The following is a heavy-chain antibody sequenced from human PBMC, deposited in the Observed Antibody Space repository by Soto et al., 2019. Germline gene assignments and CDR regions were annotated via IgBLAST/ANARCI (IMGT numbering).Heavy chain of an antibody. CDR3: ARDSRVYYLGYFAY. J-gene: IGHJ4*02. CDR2: IYYSGST. D-gene: IGHD3-22*01. Sequence: SETLSLTCTVSGGSISSGGYYWSWVRQHPGKGLEWIGYIYYSGSTYYNPSLKSRVTISVDTSKNQFSLKLSSVTAADTAVYYCARDSRVYYLGYFAYWGRETLVTVSS. CDR1: GGSISSGGYY. V-gene: IGHV4-31*03.